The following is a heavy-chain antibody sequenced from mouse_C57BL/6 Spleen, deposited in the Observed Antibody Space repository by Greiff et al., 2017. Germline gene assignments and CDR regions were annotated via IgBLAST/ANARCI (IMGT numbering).Heavy chain of an antibody. CDR2: IYPGSGNT. Sequence: VQLQQSGAELVRPGASVKLSCKASGYTFTDYYINWVKQRPGQGLEWIARIYPGSGNTYYNEKFKGKATLTAEKSSSTAYMQLSSLTSEDSAVYFCARAGGSSLYYAMDYWGQGTSVTVSS. J-gene: IGHJ4*01. CDR3: ARAGGSSLYYAMDY. D-gene: IGHD1-1*01. CDR1: GYTFTDYY. V-gene: IGHV1-76*01.